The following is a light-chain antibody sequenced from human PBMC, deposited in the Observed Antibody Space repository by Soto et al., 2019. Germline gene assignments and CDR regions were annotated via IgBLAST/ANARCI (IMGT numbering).Light chain of an antibody. CDR1: SSDFGSYNL. V-gene: IGLV2-23*02. Sequence: QSALTQPASVSGSPGQSITISCTGTSSDFGSYNLVSWYQQHPGKAPKLMIYEVSKRPSGVSNRFSGSKSANTASLTISGLQADDEADYYCCSYGGRSTYVFGTGTKVTVL. J-gene: IGLJ1*01. CDR2: EVS. CDR3: CSYGGRSTYV.